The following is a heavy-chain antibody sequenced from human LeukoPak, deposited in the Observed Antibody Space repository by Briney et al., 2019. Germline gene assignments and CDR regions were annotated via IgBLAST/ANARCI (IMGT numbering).Heavy chain of an antibody. J-gene: IGHJ4*02. D-gene: IGHD3-22*01. CDR2: IKQDGSEK. CDR1: GFTFSSYW. CDR3: ARDPRMYDSSGYYFFDY. V-gene: IGHV3-7*01. Sequence: PGGSLRLSCAASGFTFSSYWMSWVRQAPGKGLEWVVNIKQDGSEKYYVDSVKGRFTISRDNAKNSLYLQMNSLRAEDTAVYYCARDPRMYDSSGYYFFDYWGQGTLVTVSS.